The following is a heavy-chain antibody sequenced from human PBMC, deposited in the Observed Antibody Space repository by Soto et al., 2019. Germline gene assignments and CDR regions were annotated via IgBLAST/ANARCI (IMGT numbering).Heavy chain of an antibody. CDR2: ILYDGSNK. V-gene: IGHV3-30*18. D-gene: IGHD2-2*01. J-gene: IGHJ6*02. CDR3: ANSRDAYNFYFYYGMDL. Sequence: QVQLVESGGGVVQAGRSLRLSCEASGFTFSNYGMHWVRQTPGKGLEWVALILYDGSNKYYADSVKGRFTISRDNSKNTLYLQVSSLRAEDTAVYYCANSRDAYNFYFYYGMDLWGQGTTVTVSS. CDR1: GFTFSNYG.